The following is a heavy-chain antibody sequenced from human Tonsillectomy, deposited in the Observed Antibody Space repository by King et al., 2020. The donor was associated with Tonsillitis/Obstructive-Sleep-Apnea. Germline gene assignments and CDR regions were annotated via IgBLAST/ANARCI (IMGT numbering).Heavy chain of an antibody. CDR2: ISSSGSTI. V-gene: IGHV3-48*03. J-gene: IGHJ6*02. Sequence: VQLVESGGGLVQPGGSLRLSCAASGFTFSSYEMNWVRQAPGKGLEWVSYISSSGSTIYYADSVKGRFTISRDNAKNSLYLQMNSLRAEDTAVYYCAVFRVARGVPCYYYYGMDVWGQGTTVTVSS. CDR1: GFTFSSYE. D-gene: IGHD3-10*01. CDR3: AVFRVARGVPCYYYYGMDV.